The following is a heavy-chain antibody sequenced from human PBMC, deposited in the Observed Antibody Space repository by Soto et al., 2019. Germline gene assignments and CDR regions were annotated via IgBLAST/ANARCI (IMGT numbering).Heavy chain of an antibody. J-gene: IGHJ6*02. CDR2: IIPKFGTA. CDR3: AREGYNHGSYNYRMDG. Sequence: YSVQASCKASGGTFSSYAISWVRQAPGQGLEWMGGIIPKFGTANYAQKFQGRVTITADESTSTAYMELSSLRSEDTAGYYCAREGYNHGSYNYRMDGWGQGT. CDR1: GGTFSSYA. V-gene: IGHV1-69*13. D-gene: IGHD1-1*01.